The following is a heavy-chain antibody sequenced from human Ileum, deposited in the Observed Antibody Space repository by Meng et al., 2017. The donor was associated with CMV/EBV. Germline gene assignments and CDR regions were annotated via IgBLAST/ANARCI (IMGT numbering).Heavy chain of an antibody. D-gene: IGHD6-13*01. CDR2: ITDRYST. CDR3: ARRWAIAGLDY. Sequence: LSCAASGFTFSDFHFRWVRRDPGQGLEWLAYITDRYSTSYADSLQSRFTISRDNARTSVYLQLENLRVEDTAVYFCARRWAIAGLDYWGQGTLVTVSS. CDR1: GFTFSDFH. J-gene: IGHJ4*02. V-gene: IGHV3-11*04.